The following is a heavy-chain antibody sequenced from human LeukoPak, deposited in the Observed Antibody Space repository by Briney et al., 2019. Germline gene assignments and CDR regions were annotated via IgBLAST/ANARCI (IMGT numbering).Heavy chain of an antibody. CDR3: AGTGPYYFHY. J-gene: IGHJ4*02. CDR1: GGSISGSY. D-gene: IGHD3/OR15-3a*01. V-gene: IGHV4-59*01. CDR2: IYYGGST. Sequence: SEALSLTCTVSGGSISGSYWSWLRQPPVKGLEWIGYIYYGGSTNYNASLKNLVTISVDASKNQVSLQLNSLTAADTALYYCAGTGPYYFHYWGQGTLVTVSS.